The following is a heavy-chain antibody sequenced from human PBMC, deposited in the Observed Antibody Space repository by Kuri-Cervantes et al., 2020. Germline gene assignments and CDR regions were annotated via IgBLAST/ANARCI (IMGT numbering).Heavy chain of an antibody. D-gene: IGHD4-11*01. V-gene: IGHV5-51*01. CDR3: ARLTVNNWFDP. CDR2: IYPDDSDT. CDR1: GYSFATYW. Sequence: ESLKISCKGSGYSFATYWIGWVRQMPGRGLEWMGIIYPDDSDTRYSPSFQGQVAVSADKSINTAYLQWSSLKASDTAMYYCARLTVNNWFDPWGQGTLVTVSS. J-gene: IGHJ5*02.